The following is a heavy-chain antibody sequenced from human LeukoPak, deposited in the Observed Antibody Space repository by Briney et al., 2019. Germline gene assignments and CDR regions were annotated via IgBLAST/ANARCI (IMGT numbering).Heavy chain of an antibody. CDR1: VVSISSYY. J-gene: IGHJ6*03. CDR3: ATATVTTRAYYYYMDV. D-gene: IGHD4-17*01. V-gene: IGHV4-59*08. Sequence: SSETLSLTCAVSVVSISSYYWSWSRQPPRHGLEWMRYIYYSGSTNYNPPLKSRVTISVDTSKNQFSLKLSSVTAADTAVYYCATATVTTRAYYYYMDVWGKGTTVTVSS. CDR2: IYYSGST.